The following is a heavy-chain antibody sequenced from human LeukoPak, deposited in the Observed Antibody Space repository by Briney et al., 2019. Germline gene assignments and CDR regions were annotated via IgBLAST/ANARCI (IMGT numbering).Heavy chain of an antibody. J-gene: IGHJ4*02. CDR2: IYCSGST. Sequence: SETLSLTCTVSGGSISSYYWSWIRQPPGKGLEWIGYIYCSGSTNYDPSLKSRVTISVDTSKNQFSLKLSSVTAADTAIYYCARGYGSSWYGVDYWGQGTLVTVSS. CDR1: GGSISSYY. D-gene: IGHD6-13*01. V-gene: IGHV4-59*01. CDR3: ARGYGSSWYGVDY.